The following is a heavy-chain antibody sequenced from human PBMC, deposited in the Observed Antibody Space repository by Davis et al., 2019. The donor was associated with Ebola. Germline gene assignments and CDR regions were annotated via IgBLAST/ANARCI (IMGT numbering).Heavy chain of an antibody. Sequence: SETLSLTCAVYSGSFSGYYWSWIRQPPGKGLEWIGEINHSGSTNYNPSLKSRVTISVDTSKNQFSLKLSSVTAADTAVYYCARGPRGYCSGGSCVLDYYYYGMDVWGQGTTVTVSS. CDR2: INHSGST. CDR1: SGSFSGYY. J-gene: IGHJ6*02. CDR3: ARGPRGYCSGGSCVLDYYYYGMDV. V-gene: IGHV4-34*01. D-gene: IGHD2-15*01.